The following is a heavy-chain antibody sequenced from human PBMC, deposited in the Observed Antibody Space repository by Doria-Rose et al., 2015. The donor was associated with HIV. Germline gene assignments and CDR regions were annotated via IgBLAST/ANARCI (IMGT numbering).Heavy chain of an antibody. CDR3: ARGLLRGGWNDVDYYYGMDV. D-gene: IGHD1-1*01. V-gene: IGHV4-34*01. CDR2: INHSGST. J-gene: IGHJ6*02. CDR1: GGSFSGYY. Sequence: QVQLQESGAGLVKPSETLSLTCAVFGGSFSGYYWSWIRQPPGQGLEWIGEINHSGSTNYKTFLKSRVTISLDTSKILFSLKLSSVTAADTAVYYCARGLLRGGWNDVDYYYGMDVWGQGTTVTVSS.